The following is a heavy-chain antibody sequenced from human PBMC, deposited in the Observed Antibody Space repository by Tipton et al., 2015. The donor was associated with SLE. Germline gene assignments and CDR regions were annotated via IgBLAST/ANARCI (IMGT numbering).Heavy chain of an antibody. CDR3: ARTLSAPPSHYAFDI. Sequence: TLSLTCTVSGGSISSYYWSWIRQPPGQGLECIGYIYYSGSTNYNPSLKSRVTISVDTSKNQFSLKLSSVTAADTAVYYCARTLSAPPSHYAFDIWGQGTMVTVSS. V-gene: IGHV4-59*01. CDR1: GGSISSYY. D-gene: IGHD2/OR15-2a*01. J-gene: IGHJ3*02. CDR2: IYYSGST.